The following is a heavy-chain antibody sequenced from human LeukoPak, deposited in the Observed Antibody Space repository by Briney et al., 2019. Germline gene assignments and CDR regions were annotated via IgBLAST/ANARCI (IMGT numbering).Heavy chain of an antibody. CDR1: GFTFSSCA. CDR3: ARMREYSGNSYPNFDY. CDR2: ITGGGGTT. V-gene: IGHV3-23*01. D-gene: IGHD1-26*01. J-gene: IGHJ4*02. Sequence: GASLRLSCAAPGFTFSSCAMSWARQAPGKGLGWVSTITGGGGTTYYADSVKGGFTISRDTSKNTLFLQMNSLRAEDTAVYYCARMREYSGNSYPNFDYWGQGTLVTVSS.